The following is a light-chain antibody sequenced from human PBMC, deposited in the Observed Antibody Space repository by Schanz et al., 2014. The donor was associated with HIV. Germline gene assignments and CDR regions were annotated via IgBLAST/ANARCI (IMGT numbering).Light chain of an antibody. J-gene: IGLJ1*01. Sequence: QSALTQPASVSGSPGQSITISCTGPNSDINFYYYISWFQQHPGKAPQLMIYDGSRRPSGVSNRFSGSKSDNTASLTISGLQPEDEADYYCNSYSHRNTYVFGSGTKLTVL. CDR2: DGS. CDR3: NSYSHRNTYV. V-gene: IGLV2-14*03. CDR1: NSDINFYYY.